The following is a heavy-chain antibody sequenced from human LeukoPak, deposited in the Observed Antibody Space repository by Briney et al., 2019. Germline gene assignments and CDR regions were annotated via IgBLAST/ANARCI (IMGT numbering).Heavy chain of an antibody. CDR1: GGSISSYY. D-gene: IGHD4-17*01. V-gene: IGHV4-59*08. Sequence: PSETLSLTCTVSGGSISSYYWSWIRQPPGKGLEWIAYIYYSGSTNYNPSLRSRVTISVDTSKNQFSLKLSSVTAADTAVYYCARGGNYGDYDGYFDYWGQGTLVTVSS. J-gene: IGHJ4*02. CDR3: ARGGNYGDYDGYFDY. CDR2: IYYSGST.